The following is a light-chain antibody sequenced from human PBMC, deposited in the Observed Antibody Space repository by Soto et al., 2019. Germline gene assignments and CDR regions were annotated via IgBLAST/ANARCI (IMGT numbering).Light chain of an antibody. Sequence: QSALTQPASVSGSPGQSITISCTGTSSYVGGYNYVSWYQQHPGKAPKLMIYEVSNRPSGVSNRFSGSKSGNTASLTISGLQAEDEADYYCSSYTSSSTPVFGTGTKLTVL. J-gene: IGLJ1*01. V-gene: IGLV2-14*01. CDR2: EVS. CDR1: SSYVGGYNY. CDR3: SSYTSSSTPV.